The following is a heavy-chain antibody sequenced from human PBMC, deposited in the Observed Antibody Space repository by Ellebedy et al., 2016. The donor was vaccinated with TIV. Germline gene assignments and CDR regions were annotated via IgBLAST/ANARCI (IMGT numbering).Heavy chain of an antibody. D-gene: IGHD2-15*01. Sequence: GESLKISCQGSGYRFDSYWIGWVRQMPGKGLEWMGIIYPGDSDTRYGPSFQGQITISADKSISTAYLEWDSLRASDSAIYYCARVAGPGRTDFDYWGQGTLVTVSS. J-gene: IGHJ4*02. CDR3: ARVAGPGRTDFDY. CDR2: IYPGDSDT. CDR1: GYRFDSYW. V-gene: IGHV5-51*01.